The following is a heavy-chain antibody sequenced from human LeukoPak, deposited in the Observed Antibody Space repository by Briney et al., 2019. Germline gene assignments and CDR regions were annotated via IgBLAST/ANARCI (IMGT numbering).Heavy chain of an antibody. CDR3: ARDYYDSSGDFDY. CDR2: MNPDSGNT. D-gene: IGHD3-22*01. Sequence: ASVKVSCKASGYTFTSYDINWVRQATGQGLEWMGWMNPDSGNTGYAQKFQGRVTMTRNTSISTAYMELSSLRSEDTAVYYCARDYYDSSGDFDYWGQGTLVTVSS. V-gene: IGHV1-8*01. CDR1: GYTFTSYD. J-gene: IGHJ4*02.